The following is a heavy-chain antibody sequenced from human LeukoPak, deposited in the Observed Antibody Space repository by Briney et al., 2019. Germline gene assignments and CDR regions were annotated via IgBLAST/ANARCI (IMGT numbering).Heavy chain of an antibody. D-gene: IGHD6-19*01. CDR3: CTFYSSGWTEPNF. CDR1: GYTFTGYY. CDR2: INPNSGGT. V-gene: IGHV1-2*02. Sequence: ASVTVTCKASGYTFTGYYMHSVRQAPGQGLEWMGWINPNSGGTVYAQNFQGRVTMTRDTSISTAYMELSRLTSNDAAVYFCCTFYSSGWTEPNFWGQGTLVTVSS. J-gene: IGHJ4*02.